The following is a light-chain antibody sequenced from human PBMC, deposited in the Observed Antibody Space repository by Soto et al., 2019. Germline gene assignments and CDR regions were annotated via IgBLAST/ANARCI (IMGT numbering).Light chain of an antibody. J-gene: IGKJ5*01. V-gene: IGKV3-11*01. CDR3: QQRSNWPGIT. CDR1: QSVSSD. Sequence: EIVLTQSPATLSLSPGERATLSCRASQSVSSDLAWYQQKPGQAPRLLIYDASNRATGIPARFSGSGSGTDFTLTISSLEPEDFAVYYCQQRSNWPGITFGQGTRLEIK. CDR2: DAS.